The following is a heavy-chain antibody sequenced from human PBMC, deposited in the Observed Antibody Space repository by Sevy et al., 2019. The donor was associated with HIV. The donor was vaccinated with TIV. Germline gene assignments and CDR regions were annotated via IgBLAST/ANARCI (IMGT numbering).Heavy chain of an antibody. J-gene: IGHJ5*02. CDR3: ARAPPVRSGDDSLNWFDP. V-gene: IGHV4-59*01. CDR2: IHYSGST. D-gene: IGHD5-12*01. Sequence: SETLSLTCSVSDGPISSYYWSWIRQPPGKRLEWIGYIHYSGSTNYNPSLNSRLTISVDTSKNQFSLRLTSVTAADTAVYYCARAPPVRSGDDSLNWFDPWGQGILVTVSS. CDR1: DGPISSYY.